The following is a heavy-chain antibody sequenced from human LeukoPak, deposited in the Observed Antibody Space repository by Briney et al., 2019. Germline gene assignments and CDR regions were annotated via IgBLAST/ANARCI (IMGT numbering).Heavy chain of an antibody. CDR1: GGSISSYY. CDR3: ARRVAGTVDY. J-gene: IGHJ4*02. Sequence: PSETLSLTCTVSGGSISSYYWSWIRQPPGKGLEWIGYIYYSGSTNYSPSLKSRLTISVDTSKNQFSLKLSSVTAADTAVYYWARRVAGTVDYWGQGTLVTVSS. D-gene: IGHD6-13*01. CDR2: IYYSGST. V-gene: IGHV4-59*08.